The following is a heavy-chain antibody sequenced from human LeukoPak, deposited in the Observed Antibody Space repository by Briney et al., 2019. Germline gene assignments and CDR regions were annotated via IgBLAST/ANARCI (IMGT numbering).Heavy chain of an antibody. CDR3: AKPRGEEWLVGLYDAFDI. Sequence: PGGSLRLSRAASGFTFSSYAMSWVRQAPGKGLEWVSVISGSDGSTYYADSVKGRFTISRDNSKNTLYLQMNSLRAEDTAVFYCAKPRGEEWLVGLYDAFDIWGQGTMVTVSS. CDR2: ISGSDGST. D-gene: IGHD6-19*01. J-gene: IGHJ3*02. CDR1: GFTFSSYA. V-gene: IGHV3-23*01.